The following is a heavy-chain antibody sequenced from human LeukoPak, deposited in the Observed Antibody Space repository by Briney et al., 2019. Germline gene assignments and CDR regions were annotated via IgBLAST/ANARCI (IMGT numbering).Heavy chain of an antibody. CDR1: GGSISSGDYY. D-gene: IGHD2-2*01. Sequence: PSETLSLTCTVSGGSISSGDYYWSWIRQPPGKGLEWIGYIYNSGTIYYNPSPKSRLTISVDTSRNQFSLRLRSVTAADTAVYYCATAPLPATMWNWYFDLWGRGTLVTVSS. V-gene: IGHV4-30-4*01. J-gene: IGHJ2*01. CDR2: IYNSGTI. CDR3: ATAPLPATMWNWYFDL.